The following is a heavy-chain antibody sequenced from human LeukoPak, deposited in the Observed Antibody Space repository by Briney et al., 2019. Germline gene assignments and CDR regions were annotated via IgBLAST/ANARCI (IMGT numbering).Heavy chain of an antibody. CDR2: ITTGGSST. J-gene: IGHJ6*02. D-gene: IGHD3-10*01. CDR1: GFTFSDYY. Sequence: GGSLRLSCAASGFTFSDYYMSWIRQAPGKGLEWVSYITTGGSSTHYADSVKGRFTISRDNSKNTLYLQMNSLRAEDTAVYYCARERVRGVLGNHYYGMDVWGQGTTVTVSS. V-gene: IGHV3-11*06. CDR3: ARERVRGVLGNHYYGMDV.